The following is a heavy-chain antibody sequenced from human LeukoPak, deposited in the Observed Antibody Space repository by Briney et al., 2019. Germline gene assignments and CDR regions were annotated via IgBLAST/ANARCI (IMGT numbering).Heavy chain of an antibody. J-gene: IGHJ4*02. V-gene: IGHV3-23*01. D-gene: IGHD3-22*01. CDR2: ISGSGGST. CDR3: ATYYYDSSGSDY. CDR1: GFPFSSYA. Sequence: GGSLRLPCAPSGFPFSSYAMSWVRQAPGKGLEWVSAISGSGGSTYYADSVKGRFTISRDNSKNTLYLQMNSLRAEDTAVYYCATYYYDSSGSDYWGQGTLVTVSS.